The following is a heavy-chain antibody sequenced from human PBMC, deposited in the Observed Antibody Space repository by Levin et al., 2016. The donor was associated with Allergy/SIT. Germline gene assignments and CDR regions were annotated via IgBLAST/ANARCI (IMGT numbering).Heavy chain of an antibody. V-gene: IGHV3-23*01. Sequence: VRQAPGKGLEWVSAISGSGGSTYYADSVKGRFTISRDNSKNTLYLQMNSLRAEDTAVYYCAKTAGDYFDYWGQGTLVTVSS. CDR3: AKTAGDYFDY. CDR2: ISGSGGST. J-gene: IGHJ4*02. D-gene: IGHD2-21*02.